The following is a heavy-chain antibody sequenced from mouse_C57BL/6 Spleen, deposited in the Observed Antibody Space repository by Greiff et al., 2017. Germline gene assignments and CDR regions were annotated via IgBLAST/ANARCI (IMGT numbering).Heavy chain of an antibody. J-gene: IGHJ3*01. Sequence: VQLQQPGAELVKPGASVKLSCKASGYTFTSYWMQWVKQRPGKGLEWIGEIDPSDSYTNYNQKFKGKATLTVDTSSSTAYMQLSSLTSEDSAVYYCARITTVGAYWGQGTLVTVSA. D-gene: IGHD1-1*01. CDR3: ARITTVGAY. CDR1: GYTFTSYW. V-gene: IGHV1-50*01. CDR2: IDPSDSYT.